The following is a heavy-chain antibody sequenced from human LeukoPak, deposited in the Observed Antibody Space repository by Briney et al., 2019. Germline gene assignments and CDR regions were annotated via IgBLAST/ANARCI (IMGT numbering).Heavy chain of an antibody. J-gene: IGHJ4*02. D-gene: IGHD2-8*01. V-gene: IGHV3-23*01. CDR3: AKDRDIVLMVYAPYFDY. CDR1: GFTFSSYT. Sequence: GGSLRLSCTASGFTFSSYTMTWVRQAPGKGLKWVSTITTGDGNTYYADSVKGRFTVSRDDSKNTLYLQMNSLRAEDTAVYYCAKDRDIVLMVYAPYFDYWGQGTLVTVSS. CDR2: ITTGDGNT.